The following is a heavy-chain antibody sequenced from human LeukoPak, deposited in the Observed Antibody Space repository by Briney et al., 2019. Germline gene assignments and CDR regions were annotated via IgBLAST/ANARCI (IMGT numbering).Heavy chain of an antibody. CDR1: GFTLSDHY. D-gene: IGHD6-19*01. V-gene: IGHV3-72*01. Sequence: GGSLRLSCVVSGFTLSDHYMDWVRQAPGKGLEWVGRIRNKANNYITEYAASVKGRFAFSRDDSKSIAYLQMNSLKTEDTAVYYCTRDQWKDAFDIWGQGTMVTVSS. CDR2: IRNKANNYIT. J-gene: IGHJ3*02. CDR3: TRDQWKDAFDI.